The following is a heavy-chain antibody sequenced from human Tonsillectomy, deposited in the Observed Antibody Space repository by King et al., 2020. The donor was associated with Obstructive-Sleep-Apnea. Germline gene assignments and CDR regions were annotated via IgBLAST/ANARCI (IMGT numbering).Heavy chain of an antibody. Sequence: HLQLQESGPGLVKPSETLSLTCTVSGGSISSSSYYWGWIRQPPGKGLEWIGSIYYSGSTYYNPSLKSRVTISVDTSKNQFSLKLSSVTAADTAVYYCARAGRGGAFDIWGQGTMVTVSS. D-gene: IGHD1-26*01. CDR3: ARAGRGGAFDI. J-gene: IGHJ3*02. V-gene: IGHV4-39*07. CDR2: IYYSGST. CDR1: GGSISSSSYY.